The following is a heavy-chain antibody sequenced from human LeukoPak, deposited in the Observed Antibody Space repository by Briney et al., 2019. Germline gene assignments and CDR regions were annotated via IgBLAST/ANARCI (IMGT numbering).Heavy chain of an antibody. CDR3: ARVRIAVAKLPFGSLKLGAFDI. V-gene: IGHV3-23*01. Sequence: PGGSLRLSCAASGFTFSSYAMSWVRQAPGKGLEWVSAISGSGGSTYYADSVKGRFTISRDNSKNTLYLQMNSLRSEDTAVYYCARVRIAVAKLPFGSLKLGAFDIWGQGTMVTVSS. CDR2: ISGSGGST. D-gene: IGHD6-19*01. CDR1: GFTFSSYA. J-gene: IGHJ3*02.